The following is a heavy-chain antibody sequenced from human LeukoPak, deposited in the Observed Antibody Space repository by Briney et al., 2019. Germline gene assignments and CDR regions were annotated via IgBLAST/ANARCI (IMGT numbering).Heavy chain of an antibody. J-gene: IGHJ3*02. V-gene: IGHV4-39*07. D-gene: IGHD3-22*01. CDR2: IYYSGST. CDR3: ARDSYYYDSSGHRDDAFDI. Sequence: TSETLSLTCTVSGGSISSSSYYWGWIRQPPGKGLEWIGSIYYSGSTYYNPSLKSRVTISVDTSKNQFSLKLSSVTAADTAVYYCARDSYYYDSSGHRDDAFDIWGQGTMVTVSS. CDR1: GGSISSSSYY.